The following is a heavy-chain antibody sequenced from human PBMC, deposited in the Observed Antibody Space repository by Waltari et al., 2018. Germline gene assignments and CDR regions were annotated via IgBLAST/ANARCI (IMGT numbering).Heavy chain of an antibody. V-gene: IGHV3-73*01. Sequence: EVQLVESGGGLVQRGGSLKLTCASSGFPFSGSARPWVRQASGKGLEWVGRIRSKANSYATAYAASVKGRFTISRDDSKNTAYLQMNSLKTEDTAVYYCTRQGDYWGQGTLVTVSS. CDR1: GFPFSGSA. CDR2: IRSKANSYAT. CDR3: TRQGDY. J-gene: IGHJ4*02.